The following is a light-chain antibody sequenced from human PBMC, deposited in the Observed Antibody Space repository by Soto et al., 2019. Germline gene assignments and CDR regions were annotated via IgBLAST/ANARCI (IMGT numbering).Light chain of an antibody. CDR2: YAS. CDR1: HDIGNY. CDR3: QQYEHLPRFS. Sequence: DIQMTQSPSSLSASVGDRVTITCLASHDIGNYLNWYQQKPGKAPKLLIYYASNLETGVSSRFSGSGSGTDFTFTISSLQPEDIATYFCQQYEHLPRFSFGPGTKVDIK. V-gene: IGKV1-33*01. J-gene: IGKJ3*01.